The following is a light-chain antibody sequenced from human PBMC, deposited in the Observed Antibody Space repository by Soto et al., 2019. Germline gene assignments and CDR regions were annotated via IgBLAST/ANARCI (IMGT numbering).Light chain of an antibody. CDR2: DAY. V-gene: IGKV3-11*01. J-gene: IGKJ5*01. Sequence: EIVMTQSPATLSVSPGERATLSCRASQSVNSNLAWYQQKPGQAPRLLIYDAYNRATGIPPRFSGSGSGTDFTLTISSLEPEDSAVYYCQQRHMWPITFGQGTRLEIK. CDR1: QSVNSN. CDR3: QQRHMWPIT.